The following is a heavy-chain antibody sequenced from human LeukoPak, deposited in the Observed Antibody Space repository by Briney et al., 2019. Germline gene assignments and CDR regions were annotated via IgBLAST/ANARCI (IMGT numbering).Heavy chain of an antibody. CDR1: GGSISSYY. V-gene: IGHV4-59*08. Sequence: SETLSLTCSVSGGSISSYYWSWIRQPPGKGLEWIGYIYYTGTTNYNPSLKSRVTISVDTSKNQFSLKLSSVTAADTAVYYCARHNRTFDIWGQGTMVTASS. J-gene: IGHJ3*02. CDR3: ARHNRTFDI. CDR2: IYYTGTT.